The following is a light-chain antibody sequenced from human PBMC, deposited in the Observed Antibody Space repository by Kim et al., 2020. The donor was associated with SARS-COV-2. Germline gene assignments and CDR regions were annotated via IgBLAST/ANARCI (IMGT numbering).Light chain of an antibody. V-gene: IGLV3-21*04. J-gene: IGLJ3*02. Sequence: SYELTQPPSVSVAPGKTARITCGGNNIGSKSVHWYQQKPGQAPVLVIYYDSDRPSGIPARFSGSNSGNTATLTISRVEAGDEADYYCQVWASSSVHPVFG. CDR3: QVWASSSVHPV. CDR1: NIGSKS. CDR2: YDS.